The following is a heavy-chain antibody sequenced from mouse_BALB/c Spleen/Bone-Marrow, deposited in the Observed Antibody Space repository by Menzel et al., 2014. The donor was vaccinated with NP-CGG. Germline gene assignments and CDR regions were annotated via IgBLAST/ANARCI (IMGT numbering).Heavy chain of an antibody. CDR2: IRNKANGYTT. J-gene: IGHJ4*01. CDR1: GFTFTDYY. V-gene: IGHV7-3*02. CDR3: ARDDYYAMDY. Sequence: EVKLVESGGGLVQPGGSLRLSCATSGFTFTDYYMSWVRQPPGKALEWLGFIRNKANGYTTEYSASVKGRFTISRDNSRSILCLQMNTLRAEDSATYYCARDDYYAMDYWGQGTSVTVSS.